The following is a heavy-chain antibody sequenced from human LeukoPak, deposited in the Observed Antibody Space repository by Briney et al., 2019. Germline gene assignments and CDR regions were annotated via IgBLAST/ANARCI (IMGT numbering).Heavy chain of an antibody. J-gene: IGHJ4*02. D-gene: IGHD3-10*01. Sequence: ASVTISCKVSGYTFTDYYMHWVQQAPGKGLEWMGLVDPEDGETIYAERFQGRVTITADTSTDTAYMELSSLRSEDTAVYYCATEPMVRGTYYFDYWGQGTLVTVSS. CDR2: VDPEDGET. CDR3: ATEPMVRGTYYFDY. CDR1: GYTFTDYY. V-gene: IGHV1-69-2*01.